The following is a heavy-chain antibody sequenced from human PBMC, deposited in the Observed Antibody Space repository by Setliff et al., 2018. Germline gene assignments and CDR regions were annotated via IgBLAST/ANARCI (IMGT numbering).Heavy chain of an antibody. CDR2: ISSRSDII. CDR1: GITFSTYS. CDR3: ARDGYPGTS. J-gene: IGHJ5*02. V-gene: IGHV3-48*01. D-gene: IGHD2-2*03. Sequence: PGGSLRLSCAASGITFSTYSMNWVRQAPGKGLEWVSYISSRSDIIYYADSVKGRFAISRDNANHSLYLQMNSLRAEDTAVYYCARDGYPGTSWGQGTLVTVSS.